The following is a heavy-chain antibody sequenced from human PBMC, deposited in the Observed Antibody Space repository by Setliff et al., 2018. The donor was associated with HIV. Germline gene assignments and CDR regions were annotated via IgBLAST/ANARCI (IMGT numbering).Heavy chain of an antibody. CDR2: IHSSGTT. D-gene: IGHD3-3*01. Sequence: SETLSLTCTVSGGSFSSSTYSWGWIRQPPGMGLEWIGSIHSSGTTDYNPSLKSRVAMSVDTSRSQFSLKLRSVTAADTAIYYCARHKTNYDFYAFDMWGQGTMVTVSS. CDR1: GGSFSSSTYS. V-gene: IGHV4-39*01. J-gene: IGHJ3*02. CDR3: ARHKTNYDFYAFDM.